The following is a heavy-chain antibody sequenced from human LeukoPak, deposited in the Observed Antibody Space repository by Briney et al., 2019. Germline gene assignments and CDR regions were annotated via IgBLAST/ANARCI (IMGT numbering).Heavy chain of an antibody. CDR1: GGSFSGYY. Sequence: SETLSLTCAVYGGSFSGYYWSWIRQPPGKGLEWIGEINHSGSTNYNPSLKSRVTISVDTSKNQFSLKLSSVTAADTAVYYCARDPAAGIQRGSWFDPWGQGTLVTVSS. CDR2: INHSGST. J-gene: IGHJ5*02. CDR3: ARDPAAGIQRGSWFDP. D-gene: IGHD6-13*01. V-gene: IGHV4-34*01.